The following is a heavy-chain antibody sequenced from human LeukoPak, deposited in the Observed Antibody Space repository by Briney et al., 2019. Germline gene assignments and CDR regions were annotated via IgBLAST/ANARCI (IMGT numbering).Heavy chain of an antibody. J-gene: IGHJ4*02. Sequence: GGSLRLSCAASGFTFSSYAMHWVRQAPGKGLEWVSAISGSGAGTYYADSVKGRFTISRDNSKNTLYLQMNSLRAEDTAVYYCAKDHLYCSGGSCYGDYWGQGTLVTVSS. CDR1: GFTFSSYA. CDR3: AKDHLYCSGGSCYGDY. V-gene: IGHV3-23*01. D-gene: IGHD2-15*01. CDR2: ISGSGAGT.